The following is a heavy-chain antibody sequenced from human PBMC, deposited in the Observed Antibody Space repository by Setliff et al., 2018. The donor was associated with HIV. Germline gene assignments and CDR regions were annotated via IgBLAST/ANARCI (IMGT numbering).Heavy chain of an antibody. V-gene: IGHV7-4-1*02. CDR3: ARRMEMTPIGY. Sequence: GASVKVSCKASADTFTNCLINWVRQAPGQGLEWMGWINTDSGTPTYAQGFTGRFVFSLDTSVSTAYLQISSLTAEDSAVYYCARRMEMTPIGYWGQGTLVTVSS. J-gene: IGHJ4*02. CDR2: INTDSGTP. D-gene: IGHD2-15*01. CDR1: ADTFTNCL.